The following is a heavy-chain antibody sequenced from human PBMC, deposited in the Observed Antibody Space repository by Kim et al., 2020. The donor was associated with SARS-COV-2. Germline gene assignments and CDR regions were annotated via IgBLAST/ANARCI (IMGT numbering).Heavy chain of an antibody. CDR1: GYTLTELS. Sequence: ASVKVSCKVSGYTLTELSMHWVRQAPGKGLEWMGGFDPEDGETIYAQKFQGRVTMTEDTSTDTAYMELSSLRSEDTAVYYCATTVYYYDSSVFPNWFDPWGQATLFTVSS. D-gene: IGHD3-22*01. V-gene: IGHV1-24*01. CDR3: ATTVYYYDSSVFPNWFDP. CDR2: FDPEDGET. J-gene: IGHJ5*02.